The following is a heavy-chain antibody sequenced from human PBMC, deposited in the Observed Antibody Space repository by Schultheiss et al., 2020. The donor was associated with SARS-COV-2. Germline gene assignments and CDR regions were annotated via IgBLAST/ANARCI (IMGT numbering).Heavy chain of an antibody. J-gene: IGHJ5*02. Sequence: GGSLRLSCAASGFTFSKKAMSWVRQAPGKGLEWVSTVSNSGVSTYYADSVQGRFSISRDNSKNTLYLQMNSRRAEDTAVYYCARDALMENGNYDWFDPWGRGTLVTVSS. V-gene: IGHV3-23*01. D-gene: IGHD1-7*01. CDR3: ARDALMENGNYDWFDP. CDR2: VSNSGVST. CDR1: GFTFSKKA.